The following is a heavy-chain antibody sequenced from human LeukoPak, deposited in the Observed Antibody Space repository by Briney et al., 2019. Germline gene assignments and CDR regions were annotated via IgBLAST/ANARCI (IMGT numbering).Heavy chain of an antibody. CDR1: GGTFSSYA. CDR3: ARGINGYSSSWADY. V-gene: IGHV1-69*13. Sequence: SVKVSCKASGGTFSSYAISWVRQAPGQGLEWMGGIIPIFGTTNYAQKFQGRVTITADESTSTAYMELSSLRSEDTAVYYCARGINGYSSSWADYWGQGTLVTVSS. CDR2: IIPIFGTT. J-gene: IGHJ4*02. D-gene: IGHD6-13*01.